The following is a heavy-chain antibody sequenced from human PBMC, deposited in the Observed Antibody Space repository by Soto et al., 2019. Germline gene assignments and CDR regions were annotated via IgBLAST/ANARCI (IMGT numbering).Heavy chain of an antibody. V-gene: IGHV3-11*01. CDR2: IGASGSPI. CDR3: ARGTYGMDV. J-gene: IGHJ6*02. Sequence: QMQLVQSGGGLVKPGGSLRLSCAASGFSFSDYYMSWIRRAPGKGLEWVSYIGASGSPIYFGDSVKGRFSISRDNTTNSLYLQMNSLRPDDMAVYYCARGTYGMDVWGQGTTVIVSS. CDR1: GFSFSDYY. D-gene: IGHD3-10*01.